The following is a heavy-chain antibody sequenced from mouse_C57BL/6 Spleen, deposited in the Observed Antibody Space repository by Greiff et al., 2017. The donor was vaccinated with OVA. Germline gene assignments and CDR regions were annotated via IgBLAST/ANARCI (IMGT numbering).Heavy chain of an antibody. V-gene: IGHV1-18*01. D-gene: IGHD1-1*01. J-gene: IGHJ1*03. CDR3: ASRVYGYWYFDV. Sequence: EVKLVESGPELVKPGASVKIPCKASGYTFTDYNMDWVKQSHGKSLEWIGDINPNNGGTNYNQKFKGKATLTVDKSSITAYMELRSLTAEDTAVYYCASRVYGYWYFDVWGTGTTVTVSS. CDR2: INPNNGGT. CDR1: GYTFTDYN.